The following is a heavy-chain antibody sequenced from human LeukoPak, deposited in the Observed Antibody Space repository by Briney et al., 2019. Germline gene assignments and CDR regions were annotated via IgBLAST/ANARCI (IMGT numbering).Heavy chain of an antibody. D-gene: IGHD4-17*01. CDR2: IYSGGST. V-gene: IGHV3-66*01. Sequence: GGSLRLSCAASGFTFSSYAMHWVRQAPGKGLEWVSVIYSGGSTYYADSVKGRFTISRDNSKNTLYLQMNSLRAEDTAVYYCAKDLNGDYIGTFDIWGQGTMVTVSS. CDR3: AKDLNGDYIGTFDI. J-gene: IGHJ3*02. CDR1: GFTFSSYA.